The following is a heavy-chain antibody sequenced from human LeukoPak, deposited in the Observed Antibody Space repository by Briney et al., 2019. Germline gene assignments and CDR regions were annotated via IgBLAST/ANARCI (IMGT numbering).Heavy chain of an antibody. V-gene: IGHV3-21*01. D-gene: IGHD5-24*01. CDR3: ARAGEMRYMDA. CDR2: ISSRSTYI. J-gene: IGHJ6*03. Sequence: GGSLRLSCAASGFTFSSYSMNWVRQAPGKGLEWVSSISSRSTYIYHADSVKGRFTISRDNARNSLFLQMNSLRADDTAIYYCARAGEMRYMDAWGKGTAVTVSS. CDR1: GFTFSSYS.